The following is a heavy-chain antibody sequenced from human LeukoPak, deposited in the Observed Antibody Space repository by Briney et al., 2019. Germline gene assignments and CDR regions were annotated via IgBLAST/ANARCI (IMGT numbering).Heavy chain of an antibody. Sequence: GASVKVSCKASGYTFTSYYMHRVRQAPGQGLEWMGIINPSGGSTSYAQKFQGRVTMTRDTSTSTVYMELSSLRSEDTAVYYCARDHVRKKVVVAATPHWFDPWGQGTPVTVSS. V-gene: IGHV1-46*01. D-gene: IGHD2-15*01. J-gene: IGHJ5*02. CDR1: GYTFTSYY. CDR2: INPSGGST. CDR3: ARDHVRKKVVVAATPHWFDP.